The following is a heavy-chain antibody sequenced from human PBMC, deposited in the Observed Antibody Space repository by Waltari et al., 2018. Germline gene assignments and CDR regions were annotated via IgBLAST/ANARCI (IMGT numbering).Heavy chain of an antibody. Sequence: EVQLVESGGGPVKPGGSLRLSCAASVFVFCDLNMTWVRQAPGKGLEWVSFISRSGSNIYYADSVKGRFTISRDNDKNTLFLQMDSLTAEDTAVYYCARDVGLGKPDYWGQGTLVTVSS. D-gene: IGHD7-27*01. V-gene: IGHV3-21*06. CDR2: ISRSGSNI. CDR1: VFVFCDLN. CDR3: ARDVGLGKPDY. J-gene: IGHJ4*02.